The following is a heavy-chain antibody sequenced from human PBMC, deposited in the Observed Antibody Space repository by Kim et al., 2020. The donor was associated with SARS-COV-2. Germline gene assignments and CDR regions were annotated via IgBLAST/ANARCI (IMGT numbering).Heavy chain of an antibody. Sequence: SETLSLTCTVSGGSISSYYWSWIRQPAGKGLEWIGRIYTSGSTNYNPSLKSRVTMSVDTSKNQFSLKLSSVTAADTAVYYCAGEEITIFGTHAFDIWGQGTMLSVSS. CDR1: GGSISSYY. CDR3: AGEEITIFGTHAFDI. J-gene: IGHJ3*02. CDR2: IYTSGST. V-gene: IGHV4-4*07. D-gene: IGHD3-9*01.